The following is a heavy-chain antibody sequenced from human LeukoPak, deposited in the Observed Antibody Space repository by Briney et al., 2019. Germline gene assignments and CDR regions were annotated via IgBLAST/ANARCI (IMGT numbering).Heavy chain of an antibody. Sequence: SETLSLTCTVSGGSISSYYWSWIRQPPGKGLEWIGYIYCSGSTNYNPSLKSRVTISVDTSKNQFSLKLSSVTAADTAVYYCARLTMVRGVLYGMDVWGQGTTVTVSS. CDR3: ARLTMVRGVLYGMDV. CDR1: GGSISSYY. D-gene: IGHD3-10*01. CDR2: IYCSGST. J-gene: IGHJ6*02. V-gene: IGHV4-59*08.